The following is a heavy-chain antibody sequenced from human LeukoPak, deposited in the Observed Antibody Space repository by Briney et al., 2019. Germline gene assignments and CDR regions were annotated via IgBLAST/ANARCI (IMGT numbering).Heavy chain of an antibody. V-gene: IGHV4-39*05. CDR2: TYYSGST. CDR1: GGSISSSSYY. Sequence: PSETPSLTCTVSGGSISSSSYYWGWIRQPPGKGLEWIGTTYYSGSTYYNPSLKSRVTISVDTPNDQFSLKLSSVTAADTAVYYCATYCSSTSCPHRRAFDIWGQGTMVTVSS. J-gene: IGHJ3*02. D-gene: IGHD2-2*01. CDR3: ATYCSSTSCPHRRAFDI.